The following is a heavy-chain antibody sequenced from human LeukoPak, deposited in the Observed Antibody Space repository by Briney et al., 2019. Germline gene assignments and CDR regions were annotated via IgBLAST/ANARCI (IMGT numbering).Heavy chain of an antibody. Sequence: PSETLSLTCTVSGGSISSGDYYWSWIRQPPGKGLEWIGYIYYSGSTYYNPSLKSRVTISVDTSKNQFSLKLSSVTAADTAVYYCAREVVSIPSYFESWGQGTLVTVSS. CDR1: GGSISSGDYY. V-gene: IGHV4-30-4*01. CDR2: IYYSGST. J-gene: IGHJ4*02. D-gene: IGHD2-15*01. CDR3: AREVVSIPSYFES.